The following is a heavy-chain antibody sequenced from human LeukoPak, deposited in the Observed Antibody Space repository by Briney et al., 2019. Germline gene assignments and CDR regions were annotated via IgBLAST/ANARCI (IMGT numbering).Heavy chain of an antibody. CDR1: GGSVSISDYY. Sequence: SETLSLTCTVSGGSVSISDYYWGWIRQSPVKGLEWIGDVFYTGKTNYNPSLRGRATISIDTSKNQFSLKLTYVTAADSAVYYCARVFDSWGQGTLVTVSP. CDR2: VFYTGKT. J-gene: IGHJ4*02. CDR3: ARVFDS. V-gene: IGHV4-39*07.